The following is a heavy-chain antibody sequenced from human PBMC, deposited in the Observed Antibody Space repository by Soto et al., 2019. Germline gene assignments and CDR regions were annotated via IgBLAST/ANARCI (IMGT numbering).Heavy chain of an antibody. D-gene: IGHD6-13*01. CDR3: ARSGSSSWYLRCFDY. CDR2: IYHDGST. J-gene: IGHJ4*02. Sequence: PSETLSLTCTVSGGSVSSGCCYWGWIRQPPGKGLEWIGSIYHDGSTYYNPSLNSRVTISADKSKNQFPLKLSSVTAADTAVYFCARSGSSSWYLRCFDYWGQGTLVTVSS. CDR1: GGSVSSGCCY. V-gene: IGHV4-39*06.